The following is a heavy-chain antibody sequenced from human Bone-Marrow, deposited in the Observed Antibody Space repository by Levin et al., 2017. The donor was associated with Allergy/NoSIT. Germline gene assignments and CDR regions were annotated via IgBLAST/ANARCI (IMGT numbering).Heavy chain of an antibody. V-gene: IGHV5-51*01. D-gene: IGHD6-19*01. Sequence: RGESLKISCTGSGYSFSSFWIVWVRQMPGQGLEWMGLIYPGDSDTRYSPSFQGQVTMSTDKSVNTVYLEWSSLRASDTALYYCARHGGSGWYLNAFYGLDVWGQGTTVIVSS. CDR2: IYPGDSDT. CDR1: GYSFSSFW. J-gene: IGHJ6*02. CDR3: ARHGGSGWYLNAFYGLDV.